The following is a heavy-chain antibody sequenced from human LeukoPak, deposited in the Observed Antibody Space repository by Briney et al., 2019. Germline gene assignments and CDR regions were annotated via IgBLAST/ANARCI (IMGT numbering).Heavy chain of an antibody. CDR3: ARADSGYYGDAFDM. CDR2: IYSGGST. CDR1: EFSVGSNY. D-gene: IGHD3-22*01. V-gene: IGHV3-66*01. J-gene: IGHJ3*02. Sequence: GGSLRLSCAASEFSVGSNYMTWVRQAPGKGLEWVSLIYSGGSTYYADSVKGRFTISRDNSKNTLYLQMNSLRAEDTAVYYCARADSGYYGDAFDMWGQGTMVTVSS.